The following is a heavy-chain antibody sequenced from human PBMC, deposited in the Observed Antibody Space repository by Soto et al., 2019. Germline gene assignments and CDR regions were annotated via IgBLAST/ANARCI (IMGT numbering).Heavy chain of an antibody. Sequence: SETLSLTCTVSGGSISRNYWTWIRQPPGKGLEWIGYVYYSGSTNYNPSLKSRVTVSVDTSKNQFSLKLSSVTAADTAVYYCARHPSDFWFDPWGQGTLVTVSS. CDR3: ARHPSDFWFDP. CDR1: GGSISRNY. V-gene: IGHV4-59*08. J-gene: IGHJ5*02. CDR2: VYYSGST. D-gene: IGHD2-21*02.